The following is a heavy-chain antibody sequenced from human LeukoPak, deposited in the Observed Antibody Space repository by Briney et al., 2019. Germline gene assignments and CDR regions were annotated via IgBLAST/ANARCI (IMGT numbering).Heavy chain of an antibody. J-gene: IGHJ4*02. Sequence: PGGSLRLSCAASGFTFSSYGMHWVRQAPGKGLEWVAFISYDGRNKYYGDSVKGRFTISRDNSKNTLYLQMNSLRAEDTAVYYCAKFAFGGVIVSDGYWGQGTLVTVSS. CDR3: AKFAFGGVIVSDGY. CDR1: GFTFSSYG. V-gene: IGHV3-30*18. D-gene: IGHD3-16*02. CDR2: ISYDGRNK.